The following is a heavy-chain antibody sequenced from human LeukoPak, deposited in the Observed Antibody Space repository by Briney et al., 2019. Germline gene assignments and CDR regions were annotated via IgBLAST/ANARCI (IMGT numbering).Heavy chain of an antibody. CDR2: SRNKASSYTT. CDR3: MGSAVVGPTP. D-gene: IGHD2-15*01. V-gene: IGHV3-72*01. Sequence: GGSLRLSCAASGFKFSDHYIDWVRQAPGKGLEWVGRSRNKASSYTTEYAASVEGRFTISRDVSESSLYLQMNSLRVEDTALYYCMGSAVVGPTPWGQGTLVTVSS. CDR1: GFKFSDHY. J-gene: IGHJ4*02.